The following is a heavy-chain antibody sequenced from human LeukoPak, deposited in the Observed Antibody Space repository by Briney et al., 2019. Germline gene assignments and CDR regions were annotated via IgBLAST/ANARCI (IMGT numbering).Heavy chain of an antibody. J-gene: IGHJ4*02. D-gene: IGHD3-22*01. V-gene: IGHV3-15*07. Sequence: GGSLRLSCAASSYTFSDAWMNWVRQAPGKGLEWVGRIEAKAHGGTTNYAAPVKGRFTISRDDSKNTLYLQMSSLKTEDTAVYHCTADPFYDSAGFGFWGQGTLVTVS. CDR3: TADPFYDSAGFGF. CDR2: IEAKAHGGTT. CDR1: SYTFSDAW.